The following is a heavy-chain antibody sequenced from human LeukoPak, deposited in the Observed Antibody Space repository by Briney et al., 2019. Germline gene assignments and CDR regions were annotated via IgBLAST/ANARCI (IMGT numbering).Heavy chain of an antibody. J-gene: IGHJ1*01. V-gene: IGHV1-2*02. CDR3: AREGVGVTTGAEYFQY. CDR2: INPHSGGT. CDR1: GDIFTGYY. Sequence: ASVKVSCKASGDIFTGYYMHWVRQAPGRGLEWMGWINPHSGGTNYAQKFHGRATMTRDTSISTAYMELSRLRSGDTAVYYCAREGVGVTTGAEYFQYWGQGTLVTVSS. D-gene: IGHD1-26*01.